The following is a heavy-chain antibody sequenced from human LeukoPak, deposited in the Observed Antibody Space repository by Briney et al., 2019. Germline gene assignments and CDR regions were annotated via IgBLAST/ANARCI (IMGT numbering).Heavy chain of an antibody. CDR2: IIPIFGIA. V-gene: IGHV1-69*15. CDR1: GGTFSSYA. D-gene: IGHD6-19*01. Sequence: ASVKVSCKASGGTFSSYAISWVRQAPGQGLEWMGRIIPIFGIANYAQKFQGRVTITADESTSTAYMELSSLRSEDTAVYYCAREGSSETREYWGQGTLVTVSS. J-gene: IGHJ4*02. CDR3: AREGSSETREY.